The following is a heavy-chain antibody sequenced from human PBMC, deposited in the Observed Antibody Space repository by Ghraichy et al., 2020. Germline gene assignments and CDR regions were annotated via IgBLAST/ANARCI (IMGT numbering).Heavy chain of an antibody. CDR1: GFTFSIYA. V-gene: IGHV3-23*01. CDR2: ITGSAATT. J-gene: IGHJ4*02. D-gene: IGHD3-3*01. Sequence: GESLNISCAASGFTFSIYAMSWVRQAPGKGLEWVSTITGSAATTYYADSVKGRFTISRDNSKNTLYLQINSLRAEDTAVYYCAKEVRVFWSGFDYRGQGMLVTVSS. CDR3: AKEVRVFWSGFDY.